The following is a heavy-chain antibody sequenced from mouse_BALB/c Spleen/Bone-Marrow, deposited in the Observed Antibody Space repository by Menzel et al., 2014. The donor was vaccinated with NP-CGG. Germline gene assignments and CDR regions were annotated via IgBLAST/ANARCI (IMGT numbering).Heavy chain of an antibody. Sequence: DVHLVESEGGLVQPGGSLKISCAASGFTFSSYIMSWVRQTPEKRLEWVAYISNGGGSTYYPDTVKGRFTISRDNAKNTLYLQMISLKSEDTAMYYCARQGVYYGKTYYAMDYWGQGTTVTVSS. CDR1: GFTFSSYI. D-gene: IGHD2-1*01. V-gene: IGHV5-12-2*01. J-gene: IGHJ4*01. CDR3: ARQGVYYGKTYYAMDY. CDR2: ISNGGGST.